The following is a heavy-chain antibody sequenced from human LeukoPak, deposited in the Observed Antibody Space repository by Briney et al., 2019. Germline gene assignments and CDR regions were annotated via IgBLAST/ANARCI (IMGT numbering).Heavy chain of an antibody. D-gene: IGHD6-19*01. CDR1: GFTSNNFG. J-gene: IGHJ4*02. Sequence: GGSLRLSCAASGFTSNNFGIHWVRQAAGKGLEGGAFIRYNGNNQYYADSVTRRFTISRDNSKTTLCLQMNSLRAEDTAVYYCANVEGGGWYFDYWGQGTLVTVSS. V-gene: IGHV3-30*02. CDR2: IRYNGNNQ. CDR3: ANVEGGGWYFDY.